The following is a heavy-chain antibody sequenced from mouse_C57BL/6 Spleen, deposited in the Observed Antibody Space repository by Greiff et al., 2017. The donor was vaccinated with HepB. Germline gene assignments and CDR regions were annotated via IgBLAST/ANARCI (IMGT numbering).Heavy chain of an antibody. V-gene: IGHV2-9-1*01. CDR1: GFSLTSYA. CDR3: ARNNYDYDGYAMDY. J-gene: IGHJ4*01. Sequence: VKLVESGPGLVAPSQSLSITCTVSGFSLTSYAISWVRQPPGKGLEWLGVIWTGGGTNYNSALKSRLSISKDNSKSQVFLKMNSLQTDDTARYYCARNNYDYDGYAMDYWGQGTSVTVSS. D-gene: IGHD2-4*01. CDR2: IWTGGGT.